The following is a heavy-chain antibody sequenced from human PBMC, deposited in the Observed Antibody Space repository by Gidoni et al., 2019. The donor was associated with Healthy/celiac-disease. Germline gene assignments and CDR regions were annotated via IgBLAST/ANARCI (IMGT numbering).Heavy chain of an antibody. Sequence: QLQLQESGPGLVKPSETLSLTCTVSGGSISSSSYYWGWIRQPPGKGLEWIGSIYYSGSTYYNPSLKSRVTISVDTSKNQFSLKLSSVTAADTAVYYCARNGLVATILGYYFDYWGQGTLVTVSS. CDR2: IYYSGST. CDR1: GGSISSSSYY. V-gene: IGHV4-39*07. CDR3: ARNGLVATILGYYFDY. J-gene: IGHJ4*02. D-gene: IGHD5-12*01.